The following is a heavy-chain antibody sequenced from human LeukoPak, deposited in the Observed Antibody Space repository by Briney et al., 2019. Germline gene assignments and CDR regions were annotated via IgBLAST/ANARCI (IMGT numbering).Heavy chain of an antibody. D-gene: IGHD1-7*01. CDR3: ARGTGTRLSGMDV. CDR2: IWYDGSNK. Sequence: GRSLRLSCAAPGFTFSSYGMHWVRQAPGKGLEWVAVIWYDGSNKYYADSVKGRFTISRDNSKNTLYLQMNSLRAEDTAVYYCARGTGTRLSGMDVWGQGTTVTVSS. V-gene: IGHV3-33*01. J-gene: IGHJ6*02. CDR1: GFTFSSYG.